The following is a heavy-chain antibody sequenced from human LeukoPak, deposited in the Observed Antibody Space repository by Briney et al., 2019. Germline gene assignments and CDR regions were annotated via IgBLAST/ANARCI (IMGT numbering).Heavy chain of an antibody. Sequence: SETLSLTCTVSGGPLSNYYWSWIRQPAGKGLEWIGRIYSSGSTSYNPSLKSRVTMTVDTSKNQFSLKLRSVTAADTAVYYCARLGYDIVVVPAAIQDEDRPPYYFDYWGQGTLVTVSS. D-gene: IGHD2-2*02. CDR2: IYSSGST. CDR1: GGPLSNYY. V-gene: IGHV4-4*07. CDR3: ARLGYDIVVVPAAIQDEDRPPYYFDY. J-gene: IGHJ4*02.